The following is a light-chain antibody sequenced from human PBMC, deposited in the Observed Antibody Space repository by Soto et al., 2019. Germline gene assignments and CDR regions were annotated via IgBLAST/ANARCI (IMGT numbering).Light chain of an antibody. CDR2: LAS. Sequence: DIQMTQSPSTLSASVGDRVTITCRASQGISSWLAWYQQKPGKAPKLLIYLASTLQSGVPSRFSGSGSGTEFTLTISSLQPDDFATYYCQPYNSYSRTFGQGTKVDIK. J-gene: IGKJ1*01. CDR1: QGISSW. V-gene: IGKV1-5*01. CDR3: QPYNSYSRT.